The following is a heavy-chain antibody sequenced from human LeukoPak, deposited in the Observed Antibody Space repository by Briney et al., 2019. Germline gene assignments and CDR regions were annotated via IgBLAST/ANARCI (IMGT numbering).Heavy chain of an antibody. D-gene: IGHD4-17*01. V-gene: IGHV3-23*01. CDR1: GFIFSNYA. CDR3: ARDPNGDYIGAFDM. CDR2: IRGSGGGT. J-gene: IGHJ3*02. Sequence: RPGGSLRLSCAASGFIFSNYALMWLRQSPGKGLEWVSAIRGSGGGTFYADSVKGRFTISRDNSKNILYLQMNGLRAEDTAVYYCARDPNGDYIGAFDMWGRGTLVTVSS.